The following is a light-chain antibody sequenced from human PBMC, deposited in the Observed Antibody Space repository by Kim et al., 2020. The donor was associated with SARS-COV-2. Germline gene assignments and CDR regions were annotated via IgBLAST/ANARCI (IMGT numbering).Light chain of an antibody. J-gene: IGKJ2*01. Sequence: SASVGDRVTSTCRTSQIVETYLAWYQQKPGKAPTRLFYQAFSLQVGVPSRFIGSGSGAEFTLTFNSLQPDDFATCYCQHYIRFPYTFGQGTKLEI. CDR1: QIVETY. CDR2: QAF. CDR3: QHYIRFPYT. V-gene: IGKV1-5*03.